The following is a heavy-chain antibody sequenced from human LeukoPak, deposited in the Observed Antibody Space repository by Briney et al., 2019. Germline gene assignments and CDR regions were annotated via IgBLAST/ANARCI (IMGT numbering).Heavy chain of an antibody. CDR1: GYTFTDYY. V-gene: IGHV1-2*02. CDR2: INPNSGET. Sequence: GASVTVSCKASGYTFTDYYMHWVRQAPGQGLEWMGCINPNSGETNYAQRFQGRVTMTRDTSISTVYMEMGRLRYEDTAVYLCPRLPRGYCYGPWEFGYWGQGTLVTVSS. J-gene: IGHJ4*02. CDR3: PRLPRGYCYGPWEFGY. D-gene: IGHD5-18*01.